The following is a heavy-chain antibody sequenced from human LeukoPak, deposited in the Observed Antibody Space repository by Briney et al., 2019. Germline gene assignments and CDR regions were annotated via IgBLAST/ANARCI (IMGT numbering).Heavy chain of an antibody. D-gene: IGHD6-19*01. CDR2: IYYSGST. CDR3: ARDTAVAIPFDY. J-gene: IGHJ4*02. CDR1: GASISSYY. Sequence: SETLSPTCTVSGASISSYYWSWIRQPPGKGLEWIGYIYYSGSTNYNPSLKSRVTISVDTSKNQFSLRLSSVTAADTAVYYCARDTAVAIPFDYWGQGTLVTVSS. V-gene: IGHV4-59*01.